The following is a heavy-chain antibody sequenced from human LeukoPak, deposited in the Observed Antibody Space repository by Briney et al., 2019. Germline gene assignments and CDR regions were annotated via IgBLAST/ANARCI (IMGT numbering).Heavy chain of an antibody. V-gene: IGHV6-1*01. CDR2: TYYRSKWYT. J-gene: IGHJ2*01. CDR3: ARDDTWYFDL. Sequence: SQTLSLTCAISGNSVSNNNAAWNWIRQSPSRGLEWLGRTYYRSKWYTDYAVSVSSRITINPDTSKNQFSLQLNSMTPEDTAVYYCARDDTWYFDLWGRGTLVTVSS. CDR1: GNSVSNNNAA.